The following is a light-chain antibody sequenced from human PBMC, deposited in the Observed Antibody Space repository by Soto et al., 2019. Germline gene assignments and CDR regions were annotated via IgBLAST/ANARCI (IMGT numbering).Light chain of an antibody. V-gene: IGLV1-40*01. CDR1: SSNIGAGYD. J-gene: IGLJ1*01. CDR3: SSYTSSTNYV. CDR2: EVS. Sequence: QAVVTQPPSVSGAPGQRVTISCTGSSSNIGAGYDVHWYQQLPGTAPKLIIYEVSYRPSGISNRFSGSKSGNTASLTISGLQAEDEADYYCSSYTSSTNYVFGTGTKLTVL.